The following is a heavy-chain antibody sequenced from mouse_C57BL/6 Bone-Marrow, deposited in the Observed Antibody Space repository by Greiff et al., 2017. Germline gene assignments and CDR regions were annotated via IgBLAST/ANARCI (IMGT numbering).Heavy chain of an antibody. CDR3: ARCYYGSSHY. Sequence: VQLQQSGAELARPGASVKLSCKASGYTFTSYGIRWVKQRPGQGLAWIGDIYPRSGNTYYNEKFKGKSTLTADKSSSTAYMALRSLTSEYSAVYFCARCYYGSSHYWGQGTTLTVSS. V-gene: IGHV1-81*01. CDR2: IYPRSGNT. D-gene: IGHD1-1*01. J-gene: IGHJ2*01. CDR1: GYTFTSYG.